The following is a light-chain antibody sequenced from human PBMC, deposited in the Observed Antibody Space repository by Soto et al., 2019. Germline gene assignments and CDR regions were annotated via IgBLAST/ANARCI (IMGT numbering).Light chain of an antibody. CDR3: QQYSAWPLT. CDR2: EIS. Sequence: EIVMTRSPATLSVSPGERATLSCRASQSIRSNYLAWYQQKPGQAPRLLIHEISTRAPGIPARFSGSGSGTEFTLTISSLQSEDLAVYFCQQYSAWPLTFGPGTKVDI. V-gene: IGKV3-15*01. J-gene: IGKJ3*01. CDR1: QSIRSN.